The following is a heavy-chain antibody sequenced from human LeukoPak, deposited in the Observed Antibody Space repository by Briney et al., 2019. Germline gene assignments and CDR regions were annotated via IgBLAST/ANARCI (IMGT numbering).Heavy chain of an antibody. CDR2: ISSAGSST. Sequence: GGSLRLSCSASGFSFSRYAMHWVRQAPGKGLVWVSRISSAGSSTSYADSVKGRFTISRDNTKNTLYLQMNSLRAEDTAVYYCVRDFRWRGQYYFDYWGQGTLVTVSS. CDR1: GFSFSRYA. CDR3: VRDFRWRGQYYFDY. V-gene: IGHV3-74*01. D-gene: IGHD1-1*01. J-gene: IGHJ4*02.